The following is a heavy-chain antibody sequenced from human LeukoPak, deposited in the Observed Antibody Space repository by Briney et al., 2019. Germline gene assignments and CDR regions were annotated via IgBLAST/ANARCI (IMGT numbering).Heavy chain of an antibody. D-gene: IGHD1-14*01. Sequence: GGSLRLSCAASGFTFSSYWMHWVRQAPGKGLVWVSRINSDGSSTSCADSVKGRFTISRDNAKNTLYLQMNSLRAEDTAVYYCARAGQFDYFDYWGQGTLVTVSS. CDR1: GFTFSSYW. V-gene: IGHV3-74*01. J-gene: IGHJ4*02. CDR2: INSDGSST. CDR3: ARAGQFDYFDY.